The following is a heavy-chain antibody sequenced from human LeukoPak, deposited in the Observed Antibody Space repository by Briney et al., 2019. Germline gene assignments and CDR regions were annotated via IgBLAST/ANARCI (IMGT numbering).Heavy chain of an antibody. Sequence: RTSETLSLTCTVSGGSISSYYWSWIRQPPGKGLEWIGYIYYSGSTNYNPSLKSRVTISVDTFKNQFSLKLSSVTAADTAVYYCARGDIAFDYWGQGTLVTVSS. CDR1: GGSISSYY. CDR2: IYYSGST. CDR3: ARGDIAFDY. J-gene: IGHJ4*02. V-gene: IGHV4-59*01. D-gene: IGHD2-15*01.